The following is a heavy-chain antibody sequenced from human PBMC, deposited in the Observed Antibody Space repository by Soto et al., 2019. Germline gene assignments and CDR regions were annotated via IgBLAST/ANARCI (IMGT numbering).Heavy chain of an antibody. CDR3: ARDPDSVVLPAAPPDWFDP. V-gene: IGHV3-21*01. Sequence: SLRLSSAASGFTVSSYSMNWVRQTPGKGLEWVSSISSSSSYIYYADSVKGRFTISRDNAKNSLYLQMNSLRAEDTAVYYCARDPDSVVLPAAPPDWFDPWGQGTLVTVSS. D-gene: IGHD2-2*01. CDR2: ISSSSSYI. CDR1: GFTVSSYS. J-gene: IGHJ5*02.